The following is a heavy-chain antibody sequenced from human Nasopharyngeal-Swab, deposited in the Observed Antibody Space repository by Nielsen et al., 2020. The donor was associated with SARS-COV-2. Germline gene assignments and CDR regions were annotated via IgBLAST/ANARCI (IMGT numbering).Heavy chain of an antibody. Sequence: GGSLRLSCAASGFTVSSNYMSWVRQAPGKGLEWVSVIYSGGSTYYADSVKGRFTISRDNSKNTVYLQMNSLRAEDTAVYYCARARRLEGSSFEGLDYWGQGTLVTVSS. V-gene: IGHV3-53*01. CDR1: GFTVSSNY. CDR2: IYSGGST. J-gene: IGHJ4*02. CDR3: ARARRLEGSSFEGLDY. D-gene: IGHD6-6*01.